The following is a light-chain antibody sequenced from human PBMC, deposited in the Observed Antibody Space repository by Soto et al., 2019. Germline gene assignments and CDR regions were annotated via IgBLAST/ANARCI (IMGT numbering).Light chain of an antibody. V-gene: IGLV2-14*01. CDR3: SSYTSSRDV. CDR1: SCDVGGYNY. J-gene: IGLJ1*01. CDR2: EVS. Sequence: QSALTQPASVSGSPGQSITISCTGTSCDVGGYNYVSWYQQHPGKAPKLMIYEVSNRPSGVSNRFSGSKSGNTASLTISGLQAEDEADYYCSSYTSSRDVFGTGTKVTVL.